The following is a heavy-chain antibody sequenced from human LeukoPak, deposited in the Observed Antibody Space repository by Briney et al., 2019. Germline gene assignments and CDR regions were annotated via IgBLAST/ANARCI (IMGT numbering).Heavy chain of an antibody. Sequence: SETLSLTCTVSGGSISSGYYWGWIRQPPGKGLEWIGSIYHSGSTYYNPSLKSRVTISVDTSKNQFSLKLSSVTAADTAVYYCARGEGGSYFDYWGQGTLVTVSS. CDR3: ARGEGGSYFDY. D-gene: IGHD1-26*01. CDR2: IYHSGST. J-gene: IGHJ4*02. V-gene: IGHV4-38-2*02. CDR1: GGSISSGYY.